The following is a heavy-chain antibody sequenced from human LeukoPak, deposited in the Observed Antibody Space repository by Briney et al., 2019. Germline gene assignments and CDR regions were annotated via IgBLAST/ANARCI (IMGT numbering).Heavy chain of an antibody. CDR2: MNPNSGNT. CDR1: GYTFTSYD. CDR3: ARTSSGGYNWFDP. D-gene: IGHD6-19*01. J-gene: IGHJ5*02. Sequence: GASVKVSCKASGYTFTSYDINWVRQATGQGLEWMGWMNPNSGNTGYAQKFQGRVTITRNTSISTAYMELSSLRSEDTAVYYCARTSSGGYNWFDPWGQETLVTVSS. V-gene: IGHV1-8*03.